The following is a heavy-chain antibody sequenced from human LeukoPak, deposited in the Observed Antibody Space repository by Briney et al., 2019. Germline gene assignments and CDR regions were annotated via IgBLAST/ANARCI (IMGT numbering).Heavy chain of an antibody. V-gene: IGHV3-11*01. CDR3: ARDPGDYYDSSGSFDY. CDR2: MSNTGSLI. Sequence: GGSLRLSCAASGFTFSDYYMSWISQAPGKGLEWVSYMSNTGSLIYYADSVKGRFTISRDNSKKSLYLQMNSLRVEDTAVYFCARDPGDYYDSSGSFDYWGQGTLVTVSS. J-gene: IGHJ4*02. CDR1: GFTFSDYY. D-gene: IGHD3-22*01.